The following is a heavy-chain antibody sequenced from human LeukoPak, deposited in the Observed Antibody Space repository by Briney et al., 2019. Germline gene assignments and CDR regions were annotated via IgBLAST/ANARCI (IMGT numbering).Heavy chain of an antibody. D-gene: IGHD6-6*01. V-gene: IGHV1-18*01. CDR1: GYTFTSYG. CDR2: ISAYNGNT. CDR3: ARNFVSYSSSSPWFDP. J-gene: IGHJ5*02. Sequence: ASVKVSCKASGYTFTSYGISWVRQAPGQGLGWMGWISAYNGNTNYAQKLQGRVTMTTDTSTSTAYMELRSLRSDDTAVYYCARNFVSYSSSSPWFDPWGQGTLVTVSS.